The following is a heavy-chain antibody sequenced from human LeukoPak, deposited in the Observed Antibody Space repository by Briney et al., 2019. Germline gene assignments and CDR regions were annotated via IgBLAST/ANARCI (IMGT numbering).Heavy chain of an antibody. CDR2: INSDGSST. J-gene: IGHJ3*02. Sequence: GGSLRLSCAASGFTFSSYWMHWVRQAPGKGLVWVSRINSDGSSTSYADSVKGRFTISRDNAKNTLYLQMNSLRAEDTAVYYCAKAFNYYDSSGYYSVDAFDIWGQGTMVTVSS. V-gene: IGHV3-74*01. CDR1: GFTFSSYW. CDR3: AKAFNYYDSSGYYSVDAFDI. D-gene: IGHD3-22*01.